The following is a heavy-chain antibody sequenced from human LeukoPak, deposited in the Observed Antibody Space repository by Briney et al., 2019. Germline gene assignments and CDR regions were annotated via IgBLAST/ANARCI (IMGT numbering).Heavy chain of an antibody. CDR3: ARDSFRGSYSDY. D-gene: IGHD1-26*01. Sequence: PGGSLRLSCAAPGFTFSSYEMNWVRQAPGKGLEWVSYISSSGSTIYYADSVKGRFTISRDNAKNSLYLQMNSLRAGDTAVYYCARDSFRGSYSDYWGQGTLVTVSS. CDR1: GFTFSSYE. CDR2: ISSSGSTI. V-gene: IGHV3-48*03. J-gene: IGHJ4*02.